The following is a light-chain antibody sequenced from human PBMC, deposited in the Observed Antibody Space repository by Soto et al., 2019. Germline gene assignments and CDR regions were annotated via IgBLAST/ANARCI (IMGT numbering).Light chain of an antibody. V-gene: IGKV3-15*01. CDR2: GAS. Sequence: ILMTQSPATLSASPGERATLSCRASRSISNNVAWYQHKPGQAPRLLLYGASTSATGIPARFSASGSGTNCSLAISGLQSKDFAIYFAQQYNQWPPLTFGVGTQVDI. CDR1: RSISNN. J-gene: IGKJ4*01. CDR3: QQYNQWPPLT.